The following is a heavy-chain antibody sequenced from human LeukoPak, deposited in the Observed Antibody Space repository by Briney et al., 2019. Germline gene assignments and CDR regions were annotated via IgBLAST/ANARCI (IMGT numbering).Heavy chain of an antibody. Sequence: PGGSLRLSCAASGFTFSSYWMSWFRQAPGKGLEWVANIKQDGSEKYYVDSVKGRFTISRDNAKNSLYLQMNSLRAEDTAVYYCAREVRGIVVVTEDYYYYYMDVWGKGTTVTVSS. CDR3: AREVRGIVVVTEDYYYYYMDV. CDR1: GFTFSSYW. J-gene: IGHJ6*03. V-gene: IGHV3-7*01. CDR2: IKQDGSEK. D-gene: IGHD3-22*01.